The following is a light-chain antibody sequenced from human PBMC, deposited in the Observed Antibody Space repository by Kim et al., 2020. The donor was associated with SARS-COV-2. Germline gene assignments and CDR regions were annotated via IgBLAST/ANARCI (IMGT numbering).Light chain of an antibody. CDR2: SNN. CDR1: SSNIGSNP. J-gene: IGLJ2*01. Sequence: QSVLTQPPSASGTPGQRVTISCSGSSSNIGSNPVNWYQQLPGMAPKLLIYSNNQRPSGVPDRFSASKSGTSASLAISGLQSEDEADYYCAAWDGGLFVVFGGGTQLTVL. V-gene: IGLV1-44*01. CDR3: AAWDGGLFVV.